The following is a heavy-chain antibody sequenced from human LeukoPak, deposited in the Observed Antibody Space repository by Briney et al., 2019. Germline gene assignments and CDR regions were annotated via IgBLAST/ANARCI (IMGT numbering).Heavy chain of an antibody. J-gene: IGHJ5*02. Sequence: ASVKVSCKASGYTFNTHAFSWVRQATGQGLEWMGWMNPSSGNTGYAQKVQGRVTMTRDTSISTAYMELSGLRSEDTAVYYCARGRSSWYGANNWFDPWGQETLVTVSS. CDR3: ARGRSSWYGANNWFDP. V-gene: IGHV1-8*02. CDR1: GYTFNTHA. D-gene: IGHD6-13*01. CDR2: MNPSSGNT.